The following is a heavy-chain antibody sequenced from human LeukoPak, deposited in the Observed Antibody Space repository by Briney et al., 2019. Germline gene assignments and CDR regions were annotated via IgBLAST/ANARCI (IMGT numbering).Heavy chain of an antibody. CDR2: IWYDGSEK. CDR1: GFSFSSYG. V-gene: IGHV3-33*01. CDR3: ARGPDCGGDCY. D-gene: IGHD2-21*02. J-gene: IGHJ4*02. Sequence: GGSLRLSCAASGFSFSSYGMHWVRQAPGKGLEWGAVIWYDGSEKYYADSVKGRFTISRDNSRNTLHLQMNSLTAEDTAVYYCARGPDCGGDCYWGQGTLVTVS.